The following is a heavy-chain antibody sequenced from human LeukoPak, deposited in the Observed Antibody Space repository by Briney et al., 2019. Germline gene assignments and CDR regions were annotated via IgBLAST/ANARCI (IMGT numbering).Heavy chain of an antibody. CDR3: ARVGQQLAAFDI. V-gene: IGHV3-21*01. J-gene: IGHJ3*02. CDR1: GFTFSSYA. D-gene: IGHD6-13*01. CDR2: ISSSSSYI. Sequence: PGRSLRLSCAASGFTFSSYAMHWVRQAPGKGLEWVSSISSSSSYIYYADSVKGRFTISRDNAKNTLYLQMNSLRAEDTAVYYCARVGQQLAAFDIWGQGTMVTVSS.